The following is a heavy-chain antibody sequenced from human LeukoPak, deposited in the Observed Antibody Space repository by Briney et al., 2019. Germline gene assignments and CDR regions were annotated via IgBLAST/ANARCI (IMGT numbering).Heavy chain of an antibody. Sequence: SEILSLTCTVSGGSNSSNYWSWIRQPAGEGLEWIGRIYTNGNINYNPALRSRVTMSVDTSKNQFSLKLSSATAADTAIYYCARDRGGVTDFWGQGALVTVSS. CDR1: GGSNSSNY. CDR3: ARDRGGVTDF. CDR2: IYTNGNI. V-gene: IGHV4-4*07. J-gene: IGHJ4*02. D-gene: IGHD3-16*01.